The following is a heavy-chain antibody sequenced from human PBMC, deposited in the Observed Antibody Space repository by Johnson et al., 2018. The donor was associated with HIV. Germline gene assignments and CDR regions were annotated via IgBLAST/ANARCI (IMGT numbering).Heavy chain of an antibody. CDR1: GFTVSSNE. Sequence: VQLVESRGVLVQPGGSLRLSCAASGFTVSSNEMSWVRQAPGKGLEWVSSISGGSTYYADSRKGRFTISRDNSKNTLHLQMNSLKTEDTAVFYCTTESMVRGVMGAFDIWGQGTMVTVSS. CDR3: TTESMVRGVMGAFDI. D-gene: IGHD3-10*01. V-gene: IGHV3-38-3*01. J-gene: IGHJ3*02. CDR2: ISGGST.